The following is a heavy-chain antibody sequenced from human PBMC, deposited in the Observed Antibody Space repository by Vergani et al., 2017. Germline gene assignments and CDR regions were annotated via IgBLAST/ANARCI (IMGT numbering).Heavy chain of an antibody. CDR3: AKVYGDYGLADAFDI. CDR2: LSGSGGST. J-gene: IGHJ3*02. Sequence: EVQLLESGGGLVQPGGSLRLSCAASGFTFSTYAMSWVRQAPGKGLQWVSALSGSGGSTFYADSVQGRFTISRDNSKNTLYLQMNSLRAEDTAVYYCAKVYGDYGLADAFDIWGQGTMVTVSS. D-gene: IGHD4-17*01. V-gene: IGHV3-23*01. CDR1: GFTFSTYA.